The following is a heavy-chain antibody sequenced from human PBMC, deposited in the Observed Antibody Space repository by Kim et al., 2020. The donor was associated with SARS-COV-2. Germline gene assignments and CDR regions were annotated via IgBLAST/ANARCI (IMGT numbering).Heavy chain of an antibody. CDR1: GFTFGTYA. J-gene: IGHJ4*02. CDR3: AKGYGSGTYVSEN. CDR2: ITGSGVST. Sequence: GGSLRLSCAASGFTFGTYAMNWVRQAPGKGLEWVSAITGSGVSTFYADSVKGRFTISRDNSKNTLYLQMNSLRGEDTAVYYCAKGYGSGTYVSENWGQGT. D-gene: IGHD3-10*01. V-gene: IGHV3-23*01.